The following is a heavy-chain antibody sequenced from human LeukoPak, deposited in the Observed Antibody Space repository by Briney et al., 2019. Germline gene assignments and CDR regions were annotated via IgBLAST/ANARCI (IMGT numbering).Heavy chain of an antibody. V-gene: IGHV3-20*04. Sequence: PGGSLRLSCAASGFTFSRSNMNWVRRAPGKGLEWVSGINWNGGSTGYADSVKGRFTISRDNAKNSLYLQMNSLRAEDTALYYCARGHSEAYYDILTALIFFDYWGQGTLVTVSS. CDR3: ARGHSEAYYDILTALIFFDY. D-gene: IGHD3-9*01. CDR2: INWNGGST. J-gene: IGHJ4*02. CDR1: GFTFSRSN.